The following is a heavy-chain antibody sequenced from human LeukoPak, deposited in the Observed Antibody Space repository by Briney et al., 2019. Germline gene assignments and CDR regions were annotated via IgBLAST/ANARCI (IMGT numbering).Heavy chain of an antibody. J-gene: IGHJ4*02. D-gene: IGHD2-21*01. CDR3: ARDRADSLDY. Sequence: GGSLRLSCAAAGFTFRSYAMSWVRQAPGKGLEWVSGISGSGRSTYYADSVKGRFTISRDNAKNTLYLQMNSLRAEDTAVYYCARDRADSLDYWGQGTLVTVSS. CDR2: ISGSGRST. CDR1: GFTFRSYA. V-gene: IGHV3-23*01.